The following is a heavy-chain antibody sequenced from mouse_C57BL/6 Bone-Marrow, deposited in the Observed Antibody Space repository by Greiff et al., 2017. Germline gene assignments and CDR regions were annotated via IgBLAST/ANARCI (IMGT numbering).Heavy chain of an antibody. V-gene: IGHV1-74*01. CDR2: IHPSDSDT. CDR1: GFTFTSYW. J-gene: IGHJ1*03. Sequence: QVQLKQSGAELVKPGASVKVSCKASGFTFTSYWMHWVKQRPGQGLEWIGRIHPSDSDTNYNQKFKGKATFTVAKSSSTAYMQLSSLTSEDSAVYYCAIFLITPVVATNFDVWGTGTTVTVSS. CDR3: AIFLITPVVATNFDV. D-gene: IGHD1-1*01.